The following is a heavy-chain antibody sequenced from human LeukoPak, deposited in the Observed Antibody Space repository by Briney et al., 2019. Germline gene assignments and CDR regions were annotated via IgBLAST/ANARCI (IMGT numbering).Heavy chain of an antibody. CDR2: IYYSGST. J-gene: IGHJ4*02. CDR3: ARGRPYSGGYHLDY. Sequence: SETLSLTCTVSGGSISSSSYYWGWIRQPPGKGLEWIGSIYYSGSTYYNPSLKSRVTISVDTSKNQFSLKLSSVTAADTAVYCCARGRPYSGGYHLDYWGQGTLVTVSA. V-gene: IGHV4-39*01. CDR1: GGSISSSSYY. D-gene: IGHD1-26*01.